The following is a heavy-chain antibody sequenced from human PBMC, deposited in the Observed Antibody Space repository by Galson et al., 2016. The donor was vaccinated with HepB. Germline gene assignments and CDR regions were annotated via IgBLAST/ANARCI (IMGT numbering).Heavy chain of an antibody. CDR3: AGDDYFRLGY. CDR1: GFIFSVYN. D-gene: IGHD3-16*01. V-gene: IGHV3-48*02. CDR2: ITSSSDTM. Sequence: SLRLSCAAFGFIFSVYNMNWARQAPGKGLEWIAWITSSSDTMYYADSVKGRFTISRDNAKNSLYLEMNSLRDEDTAVYYCAGDDYFRLGYWGQGTLVTVSS. J-gene: IGHJ4*02.